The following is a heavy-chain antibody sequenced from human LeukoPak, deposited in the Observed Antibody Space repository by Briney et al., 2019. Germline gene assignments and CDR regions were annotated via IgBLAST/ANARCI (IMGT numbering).Heavy chain of an antibody. CDR3: ARIIAVADPYKDY. Sequence: SETLSLTCAVYGGSFSGYYWSWIRQPPGKGLEWIGEINHSGSTNYNPSLKSRVTISVDTSKNQFSLKLSSVTAEDTAVYYCARIIAVADPYKDYWGQGTLVTVSS. CDR1: GGSFSGYY. V-gene: IGHV4-34*01. J-gene: IGHJ4*02. CDR2: INHSGST. D-gene: IGHD6-19*01.